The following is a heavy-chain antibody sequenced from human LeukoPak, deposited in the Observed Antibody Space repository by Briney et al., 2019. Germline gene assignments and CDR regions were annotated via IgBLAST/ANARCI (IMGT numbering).Heavy chain of an antibody. CDR1: GFTFSSYA. V-gene: IGHV3-23*01. D-gene: IGHD6-25*01. CDR3: AKTAERRYYFDY. Sequence: GGSLRVSCAASGFTFSSYAMSWVRQAPGKGLEWVSAISGSGGSTYYADSVKGRFTISRDNSKNTLYLQMNSLIAEDTAVYYCAKTAERRYYFDYWGQGTLVTVSS. J-gene: IGHJ4*02. CDR2: ISGSGGST.